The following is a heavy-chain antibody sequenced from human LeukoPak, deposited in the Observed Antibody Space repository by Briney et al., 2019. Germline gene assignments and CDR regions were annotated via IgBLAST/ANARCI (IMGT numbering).Heavy chain of an antibody. CDR3: ATEADSNYAHWYFDL. D-gene: IGHD4-11*01. CDR1: GYTLTELS. Sequence: ASVKVSCKVSGYTLTELSMHWVRQAPGKGLEWMGGFDPEDGETIYAQKFQGRVTMTEDTSTDTAYMELSSLRSEDTAVYYCATEADSNYAHWYFDLWGRGTLVTVSS. J-gene: IGHJ2*01. CDR2: FDPEDGET. V-gene: IGHV1-24*01.